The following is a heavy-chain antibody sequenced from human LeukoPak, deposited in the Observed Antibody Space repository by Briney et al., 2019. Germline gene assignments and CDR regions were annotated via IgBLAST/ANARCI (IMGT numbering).Heavy chain of an antibody. Sequence: SETLSLTCTVSGVSISSGGYYWSWIRQHPGKGLEWIGSIYHSGSTYYNPSLKSRVTISVDTSKNQFSLKLSSVTAADTAVYYCASGNWYAFDIWGQGTMVTVSS. CDR2: IYHSGST. V-gene: IGHV4-39*07. CDR1: GVSISSGGYY. CDR3: ASGNWYAFDI. J-gene: IGHJ3*02. D-gene: IGHD2/OR15-2a*01.